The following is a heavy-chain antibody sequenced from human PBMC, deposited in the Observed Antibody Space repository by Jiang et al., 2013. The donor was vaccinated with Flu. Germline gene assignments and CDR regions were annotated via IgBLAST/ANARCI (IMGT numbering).Heavy chain of an antibody. Sequence: GLVKPSETLSLTCTVSGGSMSRSSFYWGWIRQPPGKGLEWIGSIYYSGSTYYNPSLKSRVTISVDMSKNQFSLTLSSVTATDVAVYYCVRHESGSSFDIWGPGTMVTVSS. CDR2: IYYSGST. D-gene: IGHD6-25*01. V-gene: IGHV4-39*01. J-gene: IGHJ3*02. CDR1: GGSMSRSSFY. CDR3: VRHESGSSFDI.